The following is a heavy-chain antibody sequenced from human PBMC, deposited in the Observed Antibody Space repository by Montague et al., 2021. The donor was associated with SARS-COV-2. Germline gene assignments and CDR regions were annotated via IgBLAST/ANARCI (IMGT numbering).Heavy chain of an antibody. Sequence: SETLSLTCSVSGDSISNYSWSWIRQSPGKGLEWIGYIYYSGSTHSNPSLTSRVTISVDTSNTQVSLKLTSVTAADTAVYYCARHLRVTTVTSHMYHYAMDVWGQGTTVTVSS. CDR2: IYYSGST. CDR3: ARHLRVTTVTSHMYHYAMDV. CDR1: GDSISNYS. J-gene: IGHJ6*02. D-gene: IGHD4-11*01. V-gene: IGHV4-59*08.